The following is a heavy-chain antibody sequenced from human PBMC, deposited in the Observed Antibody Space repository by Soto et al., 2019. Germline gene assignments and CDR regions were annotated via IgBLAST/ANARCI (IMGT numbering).Heavy chain of an antibody. CDR2: IDPSDSYP. V-gene: IGHV5-10-1*01. CDR3: ARHSGCSGGSCYSVYYFGMEV. Sequence: PGESLKISCKGSGCSFTSYWISWGRQMPGKGLEWMGRIDPSDSYPNYSPSFQGHVTISADKSVSTAYLQWSSLKASDTAIYYCARHSGCSGGSCYSVYYFGMEVWGQGTTVTVSS. J-gene: IGHJ6*02. CDR1: GCSFTSYW. D-gene: IGHD2-15*01.